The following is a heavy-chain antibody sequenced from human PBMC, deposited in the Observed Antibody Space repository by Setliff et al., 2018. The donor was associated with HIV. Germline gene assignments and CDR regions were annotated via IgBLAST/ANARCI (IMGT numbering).Heavy chain of an antibody. Sequence: SETLSLTCTVTDDSLSRSDFYWAWIRQPPEKGLEWVASIYDTGDTHYNPSLKSRVTISRDMSKNQFSLKLGSVTAADTAVYYCARHVPRSCRIDYWGQGTRVTVSS. D-gene: IGHD2-2*01. V-gene: IGHV4-39*01. CDR2: IYDTGDT. CDR3: ARHVPRSCRIDY. CDR1: DDSLSRSDFY. J-gene: IGHJ4*02.